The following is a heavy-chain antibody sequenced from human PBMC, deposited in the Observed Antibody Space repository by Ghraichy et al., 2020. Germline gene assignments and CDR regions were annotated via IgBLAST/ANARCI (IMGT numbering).Heavy chain of an antibody. CDR2: ISGYQGNT. CDR1: GYTFSTHG. Sequence: VKVSCKASGYTFSTHGISWVRQAPGQGLEWMGWISGYQGNTNYVQKFQGRVNMTTDTSTTTAYMELRSLTSDDTAVYYCARDAGEKGDGADNWGQGTLVTVSS. D-gene: IGHD2-21*02. CDR3: ARDAGEKGDGADN. V-gene: IGHV1-18*01. J-gene: IGHJ4*02.